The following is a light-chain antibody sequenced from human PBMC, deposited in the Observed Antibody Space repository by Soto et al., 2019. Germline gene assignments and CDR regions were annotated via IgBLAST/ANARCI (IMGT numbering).Light chain of an antibody. Sequence: QSVLTQPPSASGTPGQRVTISCSGSSSNIGTNTVAWYQQLPGTAPKLLIYNNYQRPSGVPDRLSGSKSGTSASLAISGLQSDDEADYYCAAWDDSLKGYVFGTGTKVTVL. V-gene: IGLV1-44*01. CDR3: AAWDDSLKGYV. J-gene: IGLJ1*01. CDR2: NNY. CDR1: SSNIGTNT.